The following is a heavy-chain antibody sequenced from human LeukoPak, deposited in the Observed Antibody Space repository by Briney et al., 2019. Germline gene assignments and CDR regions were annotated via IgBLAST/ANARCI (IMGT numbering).Heavy chain of an antibody. CDR1: GFTFDDYG. J-gene: IGHJ4*02. Sequence: GGSLRLSCAASGFTFDDYGMSWVRQAPGKGLEWVSGINWNGGSTGYADSVKGRFTISRDNAKNSLYLQMNSLRAEDTAVYYCAKDLAMTTVTWIDYWGQGTLVTVSS. CDR2: INWNGGST. V-gene: IGHV3-20*04. D-gene: IGHD4-17*01. CDR3: AKDLAMTTVTWIDY.